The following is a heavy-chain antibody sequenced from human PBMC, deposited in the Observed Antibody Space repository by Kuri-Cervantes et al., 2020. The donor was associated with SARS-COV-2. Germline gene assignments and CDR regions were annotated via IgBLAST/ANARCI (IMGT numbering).Heavy chain of an antibody. D-gene: IGHD2-2*01. CDR3: ARSKGGYCSSTSCHRYGMDV. V-gene: IGHV3-21*01. Sequence: GESLKISCAASGFTFSSYSMNWVRQAPGKGLEWVSSISSSSSYIYYADSVKGRFTISRDNAKNSLYLQMNSLRAEDTAVYYCARSKGGYCSSTSCHRYGMDVWGQGTTVTVSS. CDR2: ISSSSSYI. J-gene: IGHJ6*02. CDR1: GFTFSSYS.